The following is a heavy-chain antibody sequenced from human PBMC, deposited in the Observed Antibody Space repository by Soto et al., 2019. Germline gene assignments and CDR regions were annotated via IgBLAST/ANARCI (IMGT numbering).Heavy chain of an antibody. D-gene: IGHD3-16*01. V-gene: IGHV3-23*01. CDR3: ARPWGQLSTYYYGMDT. CDR1: GFTFSVYA. J-gene: IGHJ6*02. Sequence: EVQLLESGGGFVQPGGSLRLSCAATGFTFSVYAMTWVRQAPGKGLEWVSAVTANGGSTYSADSVKGRFTISRDNSKNTLYLQMNSLRPEDTAVYYCARPWGQLSTYYYGMDTWGQGTTVTVSS. CDR2: VTANGGST.